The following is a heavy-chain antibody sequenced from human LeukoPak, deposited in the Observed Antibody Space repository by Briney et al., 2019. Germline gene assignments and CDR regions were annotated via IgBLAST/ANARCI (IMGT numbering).Heavy chain of an antibody. CDR3: AKAPVTSCRGAFCYSFDY. D-gene: IGHD2-15*01. CDR2: MSSSDDGR. CDR1: GFTFSNYW. V-gene: IGHV3-23*01. J-gene: IGHJ4*02. Sequence: PGGSLRLSCAASGFTFSNYWMHWVRQAPGKGLEWVSAMSSSDDGRYYAASVRGRFTISRDTSRSTLYLQMNSLRAEDAAVYYCAKAPVTSCRGAFCYSFDYWGQGTLVTVSS.